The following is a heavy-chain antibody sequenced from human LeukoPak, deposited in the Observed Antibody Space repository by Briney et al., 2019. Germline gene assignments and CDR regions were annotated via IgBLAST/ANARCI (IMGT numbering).Heavy chain of an antibody. D-gene: IGHD3-3*01. J-gene: IGHJ2*01. CDR3: ARDPGRSDFWSGPPYWYFDL. CDR1: GGSISSGGYY. Sequence: PSETLSPTCTVSGGSISSGGYYWSWIRQPPGKGLEWIGYIYHSGSTYYNPSLKSRVTISVDRSKNQFSLKLSSVTAADTAVYYCARDPGRSDFWSGPPYWYFDLWGRGTLVTVSS. V-gene: IGHV4-30-2*01. CDR2: IYHSGST.